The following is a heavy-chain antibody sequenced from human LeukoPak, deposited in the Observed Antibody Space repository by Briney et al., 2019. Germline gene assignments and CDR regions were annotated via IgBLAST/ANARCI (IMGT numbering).Heavy chain of an antibody. CDR3: AREAAMAARDAFDI. Sequence: GGSLRLSCAASGFTFSSYSMNWVRQAPGKGLEWVSSISSSSSYIYYADSVKGRFTISRDNAKNSLYLQMNSLRAEDTAVYYCAREAAMAARDAFDIWGQGTMVTVSS. J-gene: IGHJ3*02. CDR2: ISSSSSYI. CDR1: GFTFSSYS. V-gene: IGHV3-21*01. D-gene: IGHD5-18*01.